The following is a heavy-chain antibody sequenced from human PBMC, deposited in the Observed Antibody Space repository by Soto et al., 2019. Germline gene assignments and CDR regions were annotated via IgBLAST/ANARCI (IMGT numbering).Heavy chain of an antibody. V-gene: IGHV1-69*01. CDR1: GGTFGSYA. CDR3: ASSSAAAGTGYYYYYGMDV. CDR2: IIPIFGTA. Sequence: QVQLVQSGAEVKKPGSSVKVSCKASGGTFGSYAISWVRQAPGQGLEWMGGIIPIFGTANYAQKFQGRVTITADESTSTAYMELSSLRSEDTAVYYCASSSAAAGTGYYYYYGMDVWGQGTTVTVSS. D-gene: IGHD6-13*01. J-gene: IGHJ6*02.